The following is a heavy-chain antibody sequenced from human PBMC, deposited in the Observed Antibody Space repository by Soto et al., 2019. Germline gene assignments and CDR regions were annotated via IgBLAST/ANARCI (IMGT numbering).Heavy chain of an antibody. J-gene: IGHJ6*02. CDR1: GITFSDYY. CDR2: ISSSGHYT. CDR3: ARELDGMDV. V-gene: IGHV3-11*05. Sequence: QVQLVESGGGLVKPGGSLRLSCAASGITFSDYYMSWIRQAPGKGLEWVSYISSSGHYTEHADSVRGRFTTSRDKDSNSLYLQMNSLRVEDAAVYYCARELDGMDVWGQGTTVTVSS.